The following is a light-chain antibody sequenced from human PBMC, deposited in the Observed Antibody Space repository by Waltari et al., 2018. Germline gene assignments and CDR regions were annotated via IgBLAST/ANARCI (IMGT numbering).Light chain of an antibody. CDR2: YDT. CDR3: QVWDSDSDHPV. V-gene: IGLV3-21*04. CDR1: NLESKS. Sequence: SYVLTQPPSVSVAPGNTATIACGGNNLESKSVHWYQQKPGQTPVAVICYDTERPSGISERFSGSNSGNTATLTISRVEAGDEADYYCQVWDSDSDHPVFGGGTKLTVL. J-gene: IGLJ3*02.